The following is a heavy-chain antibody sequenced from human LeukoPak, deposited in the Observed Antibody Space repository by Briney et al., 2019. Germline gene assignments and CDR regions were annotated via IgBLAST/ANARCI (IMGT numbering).Heavy chain of an antibody. J-gene: IGHJ5*02. CDR1: GYTFTSYG. D-gene: IGHD3-9*01. CDR3: ARVRSGFLRYFRSWFDP. V-gene: IGHV1-18*01. Sequence: ASVKVSCKASGYTFTSYGISWVRQAPGQGLEWMGWISAYNGNTNYAQKLQGRDTMTTDTSTSTAYMELRSLRSDDTAVYYCARVRSGFLRYFRSWFDPWGQGTLVTVSS. CDR2: ISAYNGNT.